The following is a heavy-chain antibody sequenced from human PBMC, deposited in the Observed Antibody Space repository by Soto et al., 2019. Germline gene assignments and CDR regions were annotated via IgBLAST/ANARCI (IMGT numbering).Heavy chain of an antibody. CDR1: GGSISSSSYY. Sequence: QLQLQESGPGLVKPSETLSLTCTVSGGSISSSSYYWGWIRQPPGKGLEWIGSIYYSGSTYYNPSLKSRGTISVDTSKNQFSLKLSSVTAADTAVYYCAIFVVVVAATPYNWFDPWGQGTLVTVSS. V-gene: IGHV4-39*01. CDR3: AIFVVVVAATPYNWFDP. CDR2: IYYSGST. J-gene: IGHJ5*02. D-gene: IGHD2-15*01.